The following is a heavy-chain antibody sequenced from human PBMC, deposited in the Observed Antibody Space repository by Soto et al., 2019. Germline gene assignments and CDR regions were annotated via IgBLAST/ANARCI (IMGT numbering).Heavy chain of an antibody. D-gene: IGHD1-1*01. CDR2: ISGSGGRI. CDR3: VKGYWKGDV. CDR1: GFTFSTYA. V-gene: IGHV3-23*01. Sequence: EVQLLESGGGLVQPGGSLRLSCAASGFTFSTYAMNWVRQAPGNGLEWVSAISGSGGRIHYDDSVKGRFTISRDNSKNTLYLQMNSLRDEDTAVYHCVKGYWKGDVWGQGTTVTVSS. J-gene: IGHJ6*02.